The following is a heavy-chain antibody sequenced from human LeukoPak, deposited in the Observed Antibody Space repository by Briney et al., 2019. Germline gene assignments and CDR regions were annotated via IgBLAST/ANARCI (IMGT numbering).Heavy chain of an antibody. V-gene: IGHV3-23*01. J-gene: IGHJ6*03. D-gene: IGHD2-8*01. CDR1: GFTFSSYA. Sequence: GGSLRLSCAASGFTFSSYAMSWVRQAPGKGLERVSAISGSGGSTYYADSVKGRFTISRDNSKNTLYLQMNSLRAEDTAVYYCAKDRCSNGIGCLYYYMDVWGKGTMVTISS. CDR3: AKDRCSNGIGCLYYYMDV. CDR2: ISGSGGST.